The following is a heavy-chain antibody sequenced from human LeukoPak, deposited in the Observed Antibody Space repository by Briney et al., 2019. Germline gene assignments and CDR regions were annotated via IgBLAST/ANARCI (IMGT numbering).Heavy chain of an antibody. Sequence: GGSLRLSCAASGFTFSSYGMHWVRQAPGKGLEWVAFIRYDGSNKYYADSVKGRFTISRDNSKNTLYLQMNGLRAEDTAVYYCAKPSYQLLAYYFDYWGQGTLVTVSS. V-gene: IGHV3-30*02. CDR3: AKPSYQLLAYYFDY. CDR2: IRYDGSNK. D-gene: IGHD2-2*01. CDR1: GFTFSSYG. J-gene: IGHJ4*02.